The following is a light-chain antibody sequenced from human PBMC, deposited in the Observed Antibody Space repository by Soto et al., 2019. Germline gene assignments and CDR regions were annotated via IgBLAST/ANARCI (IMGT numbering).Light chain of an antibody. CDR1: QSISSW. V-gene: IGKV1-5*03. CDR2: KAS. Sequence: DIQMTQSPSTLSASVGDRVTITCRASQSISSWLAWYQQKPGKAPNLLIYKASSLESGVPSMFSGSVSGTEFTLTISSLHPDDFETYYCQQDNSDWTFGQGTKVEIK. CDR3: QQDNSDWT. J-gene: IGKJ1*01.